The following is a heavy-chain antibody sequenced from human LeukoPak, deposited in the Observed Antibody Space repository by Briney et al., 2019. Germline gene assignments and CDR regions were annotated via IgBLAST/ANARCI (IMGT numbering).Heavy chain of an antibody. CDR3: AKDHGSHYNGSGSYPNY. V-gene: IGHV3-23*01. J-gene: IGHJ4*02. D-gene: IGHD3-10*01. CDR2: ISGSGGST. CDR1: GLTFSSYA. Sequence: GGSLRLSCAASGLTFSSYAMSWVRQAPGKGLQWVSAISGSGGSTYYADSVKGRFTISRDNSKNTLYLQMNSLRAEDTAVYYCAKDHGSHYNGSGSYPNYWGPGTLVTVSS.